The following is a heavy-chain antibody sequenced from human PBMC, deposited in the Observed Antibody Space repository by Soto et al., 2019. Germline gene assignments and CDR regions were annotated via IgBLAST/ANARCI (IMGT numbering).Heavy chain of an antibody. D-gene: IGHD6-19*01. CDR3: AKHTYSSGWYSFDY. CDR1: GYTFTSYY. V-gene: IGHV1-46*01. J-gene: IGHJ4*02. CDR2: INSSGGRT. Sequence: GASVKLSCNASGYTFTSYYMHWVRQAPGQGLEWMGIINSSGGRTSYAQKFQGRVTMTRDTSTSTVYMELSSLRSEDTAVYYCAKHTYSSGWYSFDYWGQGALVTVSS.